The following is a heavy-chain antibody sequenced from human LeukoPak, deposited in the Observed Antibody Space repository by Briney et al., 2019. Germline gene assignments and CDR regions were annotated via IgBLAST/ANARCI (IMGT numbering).Heavy chain of an antibody. D-gene: IGHD3-9*01. CDR2: ITGSGDTT. V-gene: IGHV3-23*01. CDR3: AKWGDYDILTGYYVSDF. J-gene: IGHJ4*02. Sequence: GASLRLSCAASGFIFRNYAMSWVRQAPGKGLEWVSAITGSGDTTYYADSVKGPFTISRDNSKNTLYVEMNTLRAEDTAVYYCAKWGDYDILTGYYVSDFWGQATLVTVSS. CDR1: GFIFRNYA.